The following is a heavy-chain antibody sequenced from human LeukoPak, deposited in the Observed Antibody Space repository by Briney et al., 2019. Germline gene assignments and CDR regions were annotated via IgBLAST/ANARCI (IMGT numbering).Heavy chain of an antibody. CDR2: ISYSGST. J-gene: IGHJ4*02. D-gene: IGHD3-10*01. CDR3: ARGQAALWFGEL. Sequence: SETLSLTCTVSGGSFSSGSDYWSWNRQPPGQGLDWIVHISYSGSTNYNPSLKSRVTISLDTSKNQLSLKLSSVTTADTAVYYCARGQAALWFGELWGQGTLVTVSS. CDR1: GGSFSSGSDY. V-gene: IGHV4-61*01.